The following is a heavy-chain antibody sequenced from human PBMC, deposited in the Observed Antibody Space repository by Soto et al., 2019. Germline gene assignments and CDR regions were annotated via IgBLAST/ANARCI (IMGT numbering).Heavy chain of an antibody. J-gene: IGHJ4*02. CDR3: AKLTDFWTFDY. V-gene: IGHV3-23*01. CDR1: GFTFSSYA. CDR2: ISGSGGST. D-gene: IGHD3-3*01. Sequence: WVSLRLSCAASGFTFSSYAMSWVRQAPGKGLEWVSAISGSGGSTYYADSVKGRFTISRDNSKNTLYLQMNSLRAEDTAVYYCAKLTDFWTFDYWGQGTLVTVSS.